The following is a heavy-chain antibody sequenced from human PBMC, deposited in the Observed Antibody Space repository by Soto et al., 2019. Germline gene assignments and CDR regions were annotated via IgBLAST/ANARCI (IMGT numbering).Heavy chain of an antibody. D-gene: IGHD5-12*01. CDR1: GGSISSYY. J-gene: IGHJ4*02. V-gene: IGHV4-59*08. CDR2: IYYSGST. CDR3: ARRLGGYSDLYDY. Sequence: ETLSLTCTVSGGSISSYYWSWIRQPPGKGLEWIGYIYYSGSTNYNPSLKSRVTISVDTSKNQFSLKLSSVTAADTAVYYCARRLGGYSDLYDYWVQGTLVTVS.